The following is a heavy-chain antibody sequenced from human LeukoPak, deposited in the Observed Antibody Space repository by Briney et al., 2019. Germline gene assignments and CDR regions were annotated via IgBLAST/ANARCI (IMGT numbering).Heavy chain of an antibody. CDR3: ARGLRGDTSQIYYYYMDV. Sequence: GGSLRLSCAASGFTFSSYWMSWVRQAPGKGLEWVANIKQDGSEKYYVDSVKGRFTISRDNAKNSLYLQMNSLRAEDTAVYYCARGLRGDTSQIYYYYMDVWGKGTTVTVSS. CDR2: IKQDGSEK. D-gene: IGHD3-10*01. V-gene: IGHV3-7*01. CDR1: GFTFSSYW. J-gene: IGHJ6*03.